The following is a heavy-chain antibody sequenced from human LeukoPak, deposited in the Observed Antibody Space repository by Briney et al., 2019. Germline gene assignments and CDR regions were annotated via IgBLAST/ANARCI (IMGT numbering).Heavy chain of an antibody. CDR3: ARVLRFLEWSTHYYYYMDV. V-gene: IGHV1-18*01. D-gene: IGHD3-3*01. Sequence: ASVKVSCKASGYTFTSYGISRVRQAPGQGLEWMAWMSAYNGNTNYAQKLQGRVTMTTDTSTSTAYMELSSLRSEDTAVYYCARVLRFLEWSTHYYYYMDVWGKGTTVTVSS. CDR1: GYTFTSYG. J-gene: IGHJ6*03. CDR2: MSAYNGNT.